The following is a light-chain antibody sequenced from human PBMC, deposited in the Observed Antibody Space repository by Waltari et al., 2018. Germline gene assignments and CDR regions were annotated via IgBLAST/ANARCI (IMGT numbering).Light chain of an antibody. CDR2: GNS. V-gene: IGLV1-40*01. Sequence: QSVLTQPPSVSGAPGQRVIISCTGSSSNIGAGYDVHWYQQFPGIAPKLLILGNSNRPSVVPDRFSGSKSGTSASLVISGLQAEDEADYYCQSYDNTLSGSHVVFGGGTKLTVL. J-gene: IGLJ2*01. CDR3: QSYDNTLSGSHVV. CDR1: SSNIGAGYD.